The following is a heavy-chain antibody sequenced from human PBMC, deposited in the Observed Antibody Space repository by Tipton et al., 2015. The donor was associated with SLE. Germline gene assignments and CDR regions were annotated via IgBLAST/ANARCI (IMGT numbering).Heavy chain of an antibody. CDR1: GGSFSGYY. CDR2: MFSSGNT. V-gene: IGHV4-34*12. Sequence: TLSLTCAVSGGSFSGYYWTWIRQPPGKGLEWIGSMFSSGNTHYNPSLKSRVTISEDTSENQFSLKLSSVTAADTAVYYCARHGEVGASFDHWGQGSLVTVSS. CDR3: ARHGEVGASFDH. J-gene: IGHJ4*02. D-gene: IGHD1-26*01.